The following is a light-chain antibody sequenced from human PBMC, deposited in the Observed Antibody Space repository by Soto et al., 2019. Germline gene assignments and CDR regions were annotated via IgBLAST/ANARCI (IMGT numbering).Light chain of an antibody. CDR2: IAC. Sequence: DIQMTHSPSTLSASVGYRFTITPWASQSIGRFLNWHQQKPGKAPNVLINIACTLRSGVASRFSGSGSGTDFNLTINSLQPEDFATYFCQQSFTTPLTFGGGTKVDIK. V-gene: IGKV1-39*01. CDR1: QSIGRF. J-gene: IGKJ4*01. CDR3: QQSFTTPLT.